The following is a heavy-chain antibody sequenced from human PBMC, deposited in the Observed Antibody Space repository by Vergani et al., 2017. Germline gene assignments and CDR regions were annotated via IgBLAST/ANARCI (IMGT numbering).Heavy chain of an antibody. CDR2: ISGSGGST. J-gene: IGHJ4*02. CDR1: GFTFSSYD. D-gene: IGHD3-3*01. V-gene: IGHV3-23*04. CDR3: ARATIFDVVTGPIDY. Sequence: EVQLVESGGGLVQPGGSLRLSCAASGFTFSSYDMHWVRQATGKGLEWVSAISGSGGSTYYADSVKGRFTISRDNSKNTLYLQMNSLRAEDTAVYYCARATIFDVVTGPIDYWGQGTLVTVSS.